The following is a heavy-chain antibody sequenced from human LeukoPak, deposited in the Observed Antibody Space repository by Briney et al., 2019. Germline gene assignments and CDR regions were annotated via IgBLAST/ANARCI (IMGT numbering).Heavy chain of an antibody. CDR1: GFTFSGSA. CDR2: IRSKANSYAT. J-gene: IGHJ4*02. D-gene: IGHD3-22*01. V-gene: IGHV3-73*01. CDR3: TSPYYYDSSGYYAFAY. Sequence: GGSLKLSCAASGFTFSGSAMHWVRQASGKGLEWVGRIRSKANSYATAYAASVKGRFTISRDDSKNTAYLQMNSLKTEETAVYYCTSPYYYDSSGYYAFAYWGQGTLVTVSS.